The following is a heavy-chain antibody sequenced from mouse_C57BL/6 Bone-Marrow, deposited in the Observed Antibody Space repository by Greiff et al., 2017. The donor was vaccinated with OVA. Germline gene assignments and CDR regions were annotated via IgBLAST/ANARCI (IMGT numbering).Heavy chain of an antibody. D-gene: IGHD2-1*01. J-gene: IGHJ3*01. CDR3: ARHLYGNYFAWFAY. Sequence: DVHLVESGGDLVKPGGSLKLSCAASGFTFSSYGMSWVRQTPDKRLEWVATISSGGSYTYYPDSVKGRFTISRDNAKNTLYLQMSSLKSEDTAMYYCARHLYGNYFAWFAYWGQGTLVTVSA. CDR2: ISSGGSYT. CDR1: GFTFSSYG. V-gene: IGHV5-6*01.